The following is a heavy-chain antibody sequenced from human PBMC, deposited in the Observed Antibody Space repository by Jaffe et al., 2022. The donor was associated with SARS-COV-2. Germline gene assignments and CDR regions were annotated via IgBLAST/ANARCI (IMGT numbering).Heavy chain of an antibody. CDR1: GFTFSNFA. Sequence: EVQLLESGGGLVQPGGSLRLSCAASGFTFSNFAMNWVRQAPGKGLEWVAAISGSGGSTKYADSMKGRFTISRDNSNNTLYLQMSSLRVEDTAVYYCAKVPGWQWPNWFDPWGQGTLVTVSS. J-gene: IGHJ5*02. CDR3: AKVPGWQWPNWFDP. CDR2: ISGSGGST. D-gene: IGHD6-19*01. V-gene: IGHV3-23*01.